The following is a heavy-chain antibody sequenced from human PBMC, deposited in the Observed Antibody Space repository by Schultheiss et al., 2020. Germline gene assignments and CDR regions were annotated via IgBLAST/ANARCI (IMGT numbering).Heavy chain of an antibody. Sequence: ASVKVSCKASGGTFSSYGISWVRQAPGQGLEWMGWISAYNGNTNYAQKLQGRVTMTTDTSTSTAYMELRSLRSDDTAVYYCARVEAYYDFWSGSITTHYYYYYMDVWGKGTTGTAAS. J-gene: IGHJ6*03. CDR1: GGTFSSYG. V-gene: IGHV1-18*01. D-gene: IGHD3-3*01. CDR2: ISAYNGNT. CDR3: ARVEAYYDFWSGSITTHYYYYYMDV.